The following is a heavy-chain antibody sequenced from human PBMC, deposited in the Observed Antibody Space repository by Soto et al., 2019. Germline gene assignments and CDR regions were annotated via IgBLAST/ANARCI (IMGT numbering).Heavy chain of an antibody. J-gene: IGHJ4*02. D-gene: IGHD3-3*01. CDR2: ISGGGGST. CDR3: XXXXXAELLFGVVTISRFDS. Sequence: EVQLLESGGGLVQPGGSLRLSCAASGFTFSNYAMGWVRQAPGKGLEWVSGISGGGGSTYYADSVKGRFTISRDQSKNTLXXXXXXXXXXXXXXXXXXXXXXAELLFGVVTISRFDSWGQGTLVTVSS. CDR1: GFTFSNYA. V-gene: IGHV3-23*01.